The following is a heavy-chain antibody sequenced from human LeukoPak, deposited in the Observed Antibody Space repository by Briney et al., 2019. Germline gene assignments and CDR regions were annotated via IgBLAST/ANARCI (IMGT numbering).Heavy chain of an antibody. Sequence: GGSLRLSCAASGFTFSSYAMTWVRQAPGKGLDWVATITASGSSTFHAASVKGRFTISRDNSKNTLYFLVDSLTAEDTAIYYCAKDVSPLEWYLDSWGQGVPVTVSS. CDR3: AKDVSPLEWYLDS. CDR2: ITASGSST. D-gene: IGHD3-3*01. J-gene: IGHJ4*02. CDR1: GFTFSSYA. V-gene: IGHV3-23*01.